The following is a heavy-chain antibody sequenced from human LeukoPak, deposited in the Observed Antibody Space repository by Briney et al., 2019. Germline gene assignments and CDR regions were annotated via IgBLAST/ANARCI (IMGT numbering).Heavy chain of an antibody. D-gene: IGHD3-22*01. J-gene: IGHJ5*02. CDR2: ISYSGNA. Sequence: PSETLSLTCTVSGGSMSGSSYYWGWIRQPPGKGLEWIGSISYSGNAYYTPSLKSRVTIPVDTSKDQFSLQLNSVTAAGTAVYYCARHSGDSSGYNRKTWFDPWGQGTLVTVSS. CDR3: ARHSGDSSGYNRKTWFDP. CDR1: GGSMSGSSYY. V-gene: IGHV4-39*01.